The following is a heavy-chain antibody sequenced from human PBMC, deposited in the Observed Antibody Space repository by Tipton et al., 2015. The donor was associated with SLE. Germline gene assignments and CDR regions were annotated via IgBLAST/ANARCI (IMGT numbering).Heavy chain of an antibody. D-gene: IGHD6-13*01. Sequence: LRLSCTVSGASITTNNYYWGWVRQPPGKGLEWVGSIFYLGTTYSNPSLKSRVTLSLDTSKNQFSLNLSSVTASDTAVYYCARQISSTWYRYFDYWGQGALVTVSS. CDR3: ARQISSTWYRYFDY. CDR1: GASITTNNYY. J-gene: IGHJ4*02. V-gene: IGHV4-39*07. CDR2: IFYLGTT.